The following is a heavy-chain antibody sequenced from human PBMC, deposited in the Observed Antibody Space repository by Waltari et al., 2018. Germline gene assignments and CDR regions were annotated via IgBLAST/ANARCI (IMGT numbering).Heavy chain of an antibody. J-gene: IGHJ4*02. CDR3: AKRWAIYYFEY. CDR2: ITESGDT. CDR1: GFPFQNFA. V-gene: IGHV3-23*04. Sequence: EVQLVESGGGLVQPGGSLRLSCAASGFPFQNFAMSWVRQGPGKGLEWVSTITESGDTFYADSVKGRFATSRDNYKNTLSLQMNSLRAEDTAVYYCAKRWAIYYFEYWGQGNLVTVSS. D-gene: IGHD3-9*01.